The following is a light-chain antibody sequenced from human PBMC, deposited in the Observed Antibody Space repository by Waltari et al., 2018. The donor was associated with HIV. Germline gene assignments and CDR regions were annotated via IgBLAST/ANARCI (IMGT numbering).Light chain of an antibody. J-gene: IGLJ2*01. CDR1: NSTTRNTF. CDR3: GTWDSSLNAVL. CDR2: DNN. V-gene: IGLV1-51*01. Sequence: QSVFPQPPSLSAAPGQKVTTPCPRINSTTRNTFVTWFPQLPGIAPKLLIYDNNKRPSGIPDRFSASKSGTSATLGITGLQTGDEADYYCGTWDSSLNAVLFGGGTKLTVL.